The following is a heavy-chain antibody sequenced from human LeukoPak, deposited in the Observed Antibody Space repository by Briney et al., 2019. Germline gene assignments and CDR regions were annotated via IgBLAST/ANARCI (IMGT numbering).Heavy chain of an antibody. CDR3: ATRPAGSTWYGVFDY. D-gene: IGHD6-13*01. V-gene: IGHV4-59*11. J-gene: IGHJ4*02. CDR2: VFNGGST. Sequence: PSETLSLTCTVSGGSINSHYWSWIRQPPGKGLEWIGYVFNGGSTNYNPSLKSRVTMSVDTSRDQFSLRLTSVTAADTAIYYCATRPAGSTWYGVFDYWGQGTLVTVSS. CDR1: GGSINSHY.